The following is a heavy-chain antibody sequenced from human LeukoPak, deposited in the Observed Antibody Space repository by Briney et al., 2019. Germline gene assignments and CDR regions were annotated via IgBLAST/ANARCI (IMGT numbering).Heavy chain of an antibody. J-gene: IGHJ4*02. CDR1: GGSISNYY. CDR3: ARDGPSDFFDY. V-gene: IGHV4-4*07. CDR2: IYTSGGT. Sequence: PSETLSLTCTVSGGSISNYYWSWIRQPAGKGLEWIGRIYTSGGTNYNPSLKSRVTISLDESKNQFSLKLSSVTAADTAVYYCARDGPSDFFDYWGQGTLVTVSS. D-gene: IGHD3-3*01.